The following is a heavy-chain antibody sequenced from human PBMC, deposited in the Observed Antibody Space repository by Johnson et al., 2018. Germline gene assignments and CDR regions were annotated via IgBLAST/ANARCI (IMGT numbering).Heavy chain of an antibody. Sequence: QVQLQESGPGLVKPSETLSLTCTVSGGSISSSYWSWIRQPPGKGLEWIGYIYYSGSTNYNPSLKSRVTISVDTSKNQFSLKLSLVTAADPAGYYCARRFGYYGSGSSPYYSYGMDVWGQGTTFTVSS. CDR1: GGSISSSY. CDR3: ARRFGYYGSGSSPYYSYGMDV. J-gene: IGHJ6*02. CDR2: IYYSGST. D-gene: IGHD3-10*01. V-gene: IGHV4-59*01.